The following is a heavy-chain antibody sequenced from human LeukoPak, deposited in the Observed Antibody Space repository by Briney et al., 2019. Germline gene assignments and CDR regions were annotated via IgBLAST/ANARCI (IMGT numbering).Heavy chain of an antibody. V-gene: IGHV3-33*01. CDR3: ARAGVAVAGDAFDI. CDR1: GFTFSSYG. Sequence: PGGSLRLSCAASGFTFSSYGMHWVRQAPGKGLEWVAVIWYDGSNKYYADSVKGRFTISRDNSKNTLYLQMNSLRAEDTAVYYCARAGVAVAGDAFDIWGQGTMVTVSS. CDR2: IWYDGSNK. D-gene: IGHD6-19*01. J-gene: IGHJ3*02.